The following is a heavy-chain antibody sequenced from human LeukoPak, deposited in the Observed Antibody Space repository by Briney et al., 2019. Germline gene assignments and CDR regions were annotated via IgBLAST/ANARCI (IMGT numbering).Heavy chain of an antibody. J-gene: IGHJ3*02. Sequence: PGGSLRLSSAASGFTFSSYGMHWVRRAPGKELEWVADISYDGSNKYYADSVKGRFTISRDNSKNTLYLQMNSLRAEDTAVYYCAKDFNGLQTLTAFDIWGQGTMVTVSS. D-gene: IGHD5-24*01. V-gene: IGHV3-30*18. CDR1: GFTFSSYG. CDR3: AKDFNGLQTLTAFDI. CDR2: ISYDGSNK.